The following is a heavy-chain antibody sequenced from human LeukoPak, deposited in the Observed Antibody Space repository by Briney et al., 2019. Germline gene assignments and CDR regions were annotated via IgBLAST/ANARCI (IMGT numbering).Heavy chain of an antibody. D-gene: IGHD2-2*01. CDR3: ARLYCSSTSCYGDWFDP. J-gene: IGHJ5*02. CDR1: GGSISSYY. Sequence: SETLSLTCTVSGGSISSYYWSWIRQPPGKGLEWIGYIYYSGSTNYNPSLKSRVTISVDTSENQFSLKLSSVTAADTAVYYCARLYCSSTSCYGDWFDPWGQGTLVTVSS. CDR2: IYYSGST. V-gene: IGHV4-59*01.